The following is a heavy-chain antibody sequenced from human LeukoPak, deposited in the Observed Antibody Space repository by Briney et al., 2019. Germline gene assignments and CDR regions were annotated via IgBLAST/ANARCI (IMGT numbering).Heavy chain of an antibody. V-gene: IGHV3-23*01. CDR2: ISGSGGST. CDR1: GFTFSSYA. Sequence: GGSLRLSCAASGFTFSSYAMSWVRQAPGKGLEWVSAISGSGGSTYYADSVKGRFTISRDNSKNTLYLQMNSLRAEDTAVYYCAKDRRGSYSAMFGGFDAFDIWGQGTMVTVSS. D-gene: IGHD1-26*01. J-gene: IGHJ3*02. CDR3: AKDRRGSYSAMFGGFDAFDI.